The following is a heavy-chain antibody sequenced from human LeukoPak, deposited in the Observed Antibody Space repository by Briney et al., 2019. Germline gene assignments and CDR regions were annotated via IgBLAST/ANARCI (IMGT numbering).Heavy chain of an antibody. V-gene: IGHV3-48*01. D-gene: IGHD6-13*01. Sequence: GGSLRLSCAASGFTFSSYSMNWVRQAPGKGLGWVSYISSSSSTIYYADSVKGRFTISRDNSKNTLYLQMNSLRAEDTAVYYCARDFRVAAAGTAPTDYWGQGTLVTVSS. CDR3: ARDFRVAAAGTAPTDY. CDR1: GFTFSSYS. J-gene: IGHJ4*02. CDR2: ISSSSSTI.